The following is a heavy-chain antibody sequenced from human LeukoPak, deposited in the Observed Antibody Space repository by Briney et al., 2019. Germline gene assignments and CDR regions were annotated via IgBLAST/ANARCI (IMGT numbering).Heavy chain of an antibody. Sequence: GGSLRLSCAASGFTFSSYAMSWVRQAPGKGLEWVSAISGSGGSTYYADSVKGRFTISRDNSKNTLYLQMNSLRAEDTAVYYCASPNHGYSYGAAYYYYMDVWGKGTTVTVSS. D-gene: IGHD5-18*01. CDR1: GFTFSSYA. CDR3: ASPNHGYSYGAAYYYYMDV. CDR2: ISGSGGST. J-gene: IGHJ6*03. V-gene: IGHV3-23*01.